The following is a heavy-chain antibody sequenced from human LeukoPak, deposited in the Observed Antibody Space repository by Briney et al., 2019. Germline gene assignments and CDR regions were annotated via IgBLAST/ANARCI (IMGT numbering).Heavy chain of an antibody. CDR3: ARGEVVTASLPDYFYYYMDV. D-gene: IGHD2-21*02. CDR2: INWNGGST. V-gene: IGHV3-20*04. Sequence: GGSLRLSCAASGFTFDDYGMSWVRQAPGKGLEWVSGINWNGGSTGYADSVKGRSTISRDNAKNSLFLQMNSLRAEDTAVYYCARGEVVTASLPDYFYYYMDVWGKGTTVTISS. J-gene: IGHJ6*03. CDR1: GFTFDDYG.